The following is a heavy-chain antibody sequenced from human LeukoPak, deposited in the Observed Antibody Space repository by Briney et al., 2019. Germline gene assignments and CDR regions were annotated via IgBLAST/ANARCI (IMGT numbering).Heavy chain of an antibody. J-gene: IGHJ4*02. CDR2: ISGSGGST. Sequence: GGSLRLSCAASGFTFSSYAMSWVRQAPGKGLEWVSAISGSGGSTYYADSVKGRFTISRDNSKNTLYLQMNSLRAEDTALYYCAKGRNIAVAGFDYWGQGTLVTVSS. CDR1: GFTFSSYA. CDR3: AKGRNIAVAGFDY. D-gene: IGHD6-19*01. V-gene: IGHV3-23*01.